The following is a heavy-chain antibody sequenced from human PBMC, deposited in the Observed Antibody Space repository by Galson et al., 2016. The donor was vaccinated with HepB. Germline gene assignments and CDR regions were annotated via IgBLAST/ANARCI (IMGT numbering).Heavy chain of an antibody. Sequence: SLRLPCAASGFTFAGYAMSWVRQAPGKGLEWVSAMSGRGEDTYYADPASGRFSISRDNFRNTLYLQMNSLRVEDTAVYYCAKDLGTRGNYYYYGMDVWGQGTTVTVSS. CDR2: MSGRGEDT. J-gene: IGHJ6*02. CDR3: AKDLGTRGNYYYYGMDV. CDR1: GFTFAGYA. D-gene: IGHD2-15*01. V-gene: IGHV3-23*01.